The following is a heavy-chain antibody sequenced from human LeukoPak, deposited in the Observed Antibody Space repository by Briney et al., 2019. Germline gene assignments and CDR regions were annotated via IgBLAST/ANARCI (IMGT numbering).Heavy chain of an antibody. J-gene: IGHJ4*02. V-gene: IGHV4-59*11. CDR1: GDSISSHY. Sequence: SVTLSLTCTVSGDSISSHYWSWIRQPPGKGLEWIGYIYYSGSTTYNPSLTSRVTMSVDMSKNQFSLKLSSVTAADTAIYYCASVRYCSGGSCYSSFDYWGQGALVTVSS. CDR2: IYYSGST. CDR3: ASVRYCSGGSCYSSFDY. D-gene: IGHD2-15*01.